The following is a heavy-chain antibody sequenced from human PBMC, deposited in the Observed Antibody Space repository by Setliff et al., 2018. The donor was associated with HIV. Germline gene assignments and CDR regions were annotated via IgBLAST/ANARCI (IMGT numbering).Heavy chain of an antibody. CDR3: AKSGSSSWPEH. V-gene: IGHV3-23*01. D-gene: IGHD6-13*01. J-gene: IGHJ1*01. CDR2: ISGSGGST. CDR1: GFIFNNYA. Sequence: PGGSLRLSCAASGFIFNNYAMSWGRQAPGKGLEWVSVISGSGGSTYVADSVKGRFTISRDNSKSTLYLKMNSLRAEATAVYYCAKSGSSSWPEHWCQGTLVTVSS.